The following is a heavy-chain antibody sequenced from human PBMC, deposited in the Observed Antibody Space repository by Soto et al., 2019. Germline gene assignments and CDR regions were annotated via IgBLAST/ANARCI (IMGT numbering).Heavy chain of an antibody. J-gene: IGHJ4*02. CDR2: ICYSGST. V-gene: IGHV4-39*01. CDR1: GGSISSSTYY. Sequence: SETLSLTCTVSGGSISSSTYYWGWIRQPPGKGLEWIGSICYSGSTYYNPSLKSRVTISVDTSKNQFSLKLSSVTAADTAVYYCARLGTNYYDSSGYFYPSYYFDYWGQGTLVTVSS. CDR3: ARLGTNYYDSSGYFYPSYYFDY. D-gene: IGHD3-22*01.